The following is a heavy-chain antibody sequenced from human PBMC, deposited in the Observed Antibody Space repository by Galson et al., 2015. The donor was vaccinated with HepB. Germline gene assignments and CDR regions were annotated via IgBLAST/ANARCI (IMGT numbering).Heavy chain of an antibody. Sequence: SLRLSCAASGFTFSSYAMHWVRQAPGKGLEWVAVISYDGSNKYYADSVKGRFTISRDNSKNTLYLQMNSLRAEDTAVYYCARDGVPKIGIAVAGLGGYFQHWGQGTLVTVSS. V-gene: IGHV3-30*04. D-gene: IGHD6-19*01. CDR1: GFTFSSYA. CDR3: ARDGVPKIGIAVAGLGGYFQH. CDR2: ISYDGSNK. J-gene: IGHJ1*01.